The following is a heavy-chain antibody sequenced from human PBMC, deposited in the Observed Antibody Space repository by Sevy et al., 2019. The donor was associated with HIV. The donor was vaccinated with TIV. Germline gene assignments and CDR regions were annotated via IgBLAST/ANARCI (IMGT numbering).Heavy chain of an antibody. CDR1: GFTFSNYV. Sequence: GGSLRLSCAASGFTFSNYVMTWVRQAPGKGLEWVSSISHTGDDIYYADSVRGRFTISRDNSRSTLYLLGSSRIAEDTAVYYGAGGKVGDFWSGGGSPRGPWAGGPLFDYWGQGSLVTVSS. J-gene: IGHJ4*02. V-gene: IGHV3-23*01. CDR3: AGGKVGDFWSGGGSPRGPWAGGPLFDY. CDR2: ISHTGDDI. D-gene: IGHD3-3*01.